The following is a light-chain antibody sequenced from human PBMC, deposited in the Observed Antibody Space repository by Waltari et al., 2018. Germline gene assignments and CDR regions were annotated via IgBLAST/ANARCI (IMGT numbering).Light chain of an antibody. J-gene: IGLJ1*01. CDR2: EVN. CDR1: SSDIGRYDL. V-gene: IGLV2-8*01. CDR3: SSHGGSDKFYV. Sequence: QSALTQPPSASGSPGQSVAISCTGTSSDIGRYDLVSWYQQHPGKAPTLIISEVNSRPSWVPDRFSGAKSGNTASLTVSGLQAEDEADYYCSSHGGSDKFYVFGTGTKVTVL.